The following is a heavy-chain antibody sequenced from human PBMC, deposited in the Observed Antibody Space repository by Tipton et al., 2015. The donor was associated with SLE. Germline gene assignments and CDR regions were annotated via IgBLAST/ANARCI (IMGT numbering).Heavy chain of an antibody. CDR1: GYTFTDHY. D-gene: IGHD4/OR15-4a*01. V-gene: IGHV1-2*06. CDR2: IFPNSGDT. J-gene: IGHJ4*02. CDR3: AKDFNIWGAFSIDS. Sequence: QSGAEVKTPGASVKVSCKASGYTFTDHYIHWVRQAPGQGLEWMGRIFPNSGDTNYAQKFQGRVTLTRDTSITTAYMELSRLRSDDTAVYFCAKDFNIWGAFSIDSWGQGTLVTVSS.